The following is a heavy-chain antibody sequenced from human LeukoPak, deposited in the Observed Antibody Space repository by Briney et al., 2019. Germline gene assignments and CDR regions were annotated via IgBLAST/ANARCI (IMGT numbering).Heavy chain of an antibody. D-gene: IGHD3/OR15-3a*01. J-gene: IGHJ5*02. CDR2: IYTSGST. CDR1: GGSISSYY. V-gene: IGHV4-4*07. Sequence: SETLSLTCTVSGGSISSYYWSWIRQPAGKGLEWIGCIYTSGSTNYNPSLKSRVTMSVDTSKNQFSPKLSSVTAADTAVYYCAREFWAAPSENWFDPWGQGTLVTVSS. CDR3: AREFWAAPSENWFDP.